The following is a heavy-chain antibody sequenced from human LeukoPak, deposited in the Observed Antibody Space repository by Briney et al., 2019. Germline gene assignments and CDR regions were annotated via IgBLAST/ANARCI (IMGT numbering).Heavy chain of an antibody. Sequence: GGSLRLSCAASGFTFSSYAMSWVRQAPGKGPVWVSCLNSDGTRISYADSVKGRFIISRDNANNTLYLQMNSLRVEDTAVYYCVRDGLLWYGGATWGQGTVVTVSS. CDR2: LNSDGTRI. D-gene: IGHD2-21*01. CDR3: VRDGLLWYGGAT. J-gene: IGHJ3*01. V-gene: IGHV3-74*01. CDR1: GFTFSSYA.